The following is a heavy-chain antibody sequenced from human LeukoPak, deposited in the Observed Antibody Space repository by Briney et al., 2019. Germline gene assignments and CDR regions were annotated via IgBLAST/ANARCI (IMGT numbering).Heavy chain of an antibody. Sequence: GRSLRLSCAASGFSFSTHGMHWVRQAPGKGLDWVAIVSFDGSNDYYSDSVRGRFTISRDNSKNTVYLQMDNLRADDTAVYYCAKELRGMLTYFDYWGQGILVTVSS. CDR1: GFSFSTHG. V-gene: IGHV3-30*18. J-gene: IGHJ4*02. D-gene: IGHD3-16*01. CDR2: VSFDGSND. CDR3: AKELRGMLTYFDY.